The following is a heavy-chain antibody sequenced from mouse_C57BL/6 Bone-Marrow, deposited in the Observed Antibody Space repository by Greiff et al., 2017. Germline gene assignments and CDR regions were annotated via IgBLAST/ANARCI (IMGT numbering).Heavy chain of an antibody. CDR1: GYTFTSYW. V-gene: IGHV1-62-3*01. D-gene: IGHD2-4*01. CDR2: IDPNSGST. Sequence: QVQLQQPGAELVKPGASVKLSCKASGYTFTSYWMHWVKQRPGRGLEWIGRIDPNSGSTNYNEKFKSKATLTVDKSSSTAYMQLSSLTSEDSAVYYCAIYYDYDREGDYWGQGTTLTVSS. CDR3: AIYYDYDREGDY. J-gene: IGHJ2*01.